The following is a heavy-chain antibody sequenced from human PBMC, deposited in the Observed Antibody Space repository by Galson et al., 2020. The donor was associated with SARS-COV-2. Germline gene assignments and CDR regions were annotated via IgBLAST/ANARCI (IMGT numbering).Heavy chain of an antibody. Sequence: GGSLSLTCAASGFPFSNFAMQWVRQAPGKGLEWVALISYDGRNKDYAGSVKGRFPISRDSSENTVSLQMNGLRPEDTAVYYCARDRGSGRYSSEGLFYWGQGTLVTVSS. CDR2: ISYDGRNK. V-gene: IGHV3-30*03. D-gene: IGHD3-10*01. CDR3: ARDRGSGRYSSEGLFY. CDR1: GFPFSNFA. J-gene: IGHJ4*02.